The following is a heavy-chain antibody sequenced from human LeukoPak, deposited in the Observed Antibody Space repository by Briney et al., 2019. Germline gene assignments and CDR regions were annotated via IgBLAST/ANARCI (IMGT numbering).Heavy chain of an antibody. Sequence: GGSLRLSCVASGFTFSSYAMHWVRQAPGKGLEYVSAISSNGGSTYYANSVKGRFTISRDNSKNTLYLQMGSLRAEDMAVYYCARPRAGGITSVWGAFDIWGQGTMVTVSS. CDR1: GFTFSSYA. V-gene: IGHV3-64*01. D-gene: IGHD3-16*01. CDR3: ARPRAGGITSVWGAFDI. CDR2: ISSNGGST. J-gene: IGHJ3*02.